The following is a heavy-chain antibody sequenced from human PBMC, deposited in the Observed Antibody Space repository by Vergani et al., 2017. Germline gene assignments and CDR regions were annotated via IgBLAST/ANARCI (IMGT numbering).Heavy chain of an antibody. CDR1: GGSISSGSYY. D-gene: IGHD3-22*01. V-gene: IGHV4-61*02. J-gene: IGHJ5*02. CDR3: ARXTYYYDSSGYYYVGWFDP. Sequence: QVQLQESGPGLVKPSQTLSLTCTVSGGSISSGSYYWSWIRQPAGKGLEWIGRIYTSGSTNYNPSLKSRVTISVDTSKNQFSLKLSSVTAADTAVYYCARXTYYYDSSGYYYVGWFDPWGQGTLVTVSS. CDR2: IYTSGST.